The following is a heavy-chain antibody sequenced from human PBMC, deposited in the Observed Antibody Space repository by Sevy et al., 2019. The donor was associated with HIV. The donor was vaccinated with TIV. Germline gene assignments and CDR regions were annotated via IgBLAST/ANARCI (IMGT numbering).Heavy chain of an antibody. D-gene: IGHD3-22*01. J-gene: IGHJ2*01. V-gene: IGHV3-48*04. CDR2: ISSSSYTK. CDR1: GLIFSDFS. CDR3: AREIESYESSGYYYGTENWYFDL. Sequence: GGSLRLSCAASGLIFSDFSMNWVRQAPGKGLEWISYISSSSYTKYYADSVKGRFTIFRDNAKNSLYLQMDSLRVEDTAVYYCAREIESYESSGYYYGTENWYFDLWGRGTLVTVSS.